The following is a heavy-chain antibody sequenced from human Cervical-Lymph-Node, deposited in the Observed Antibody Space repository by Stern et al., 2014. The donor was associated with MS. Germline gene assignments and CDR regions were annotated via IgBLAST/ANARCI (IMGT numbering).Heavy chain of an antibody. J-gene: IGHJ4*02. CDR3: SREPRLTDY. CDR1: GFTFSDHY. Sequence: VQLVESGGCLVKPGGSLRLSCVASGFTFSDHYMSWIRQAPGKGLEWVSYISGSGSSVNYADSVKGRFTISRDNAKDSLYLQMNSLRAEDTAVYYCSREPRLTDYWGQGTLVSVSS. CDR2: ISGSGSSV. D-gene: IGHD2-21*01. V-gene: IGHV3-11*01.